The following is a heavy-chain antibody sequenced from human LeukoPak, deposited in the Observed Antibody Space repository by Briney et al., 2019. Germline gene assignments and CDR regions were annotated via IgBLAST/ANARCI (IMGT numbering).Heavy chain of an antibody. V-gene: IGHV1-2*02. D-gene: IGHD3-10*01. Sequence: ASVKVSCKASGYTFTGYYMHWVRQAPGQGLEWMGWINPNSGGTIYAQKFQGRVTMTTDTSISTVYMGLSRLRSDDTAVYYCARAPPITRGPFDPWGQGTLVTVSS. CDR1: GYTFTGYY. CDR2: INPNSGGT. CDR3: ARAPPITRGPFDP. J-gene: IGHJ5*02.